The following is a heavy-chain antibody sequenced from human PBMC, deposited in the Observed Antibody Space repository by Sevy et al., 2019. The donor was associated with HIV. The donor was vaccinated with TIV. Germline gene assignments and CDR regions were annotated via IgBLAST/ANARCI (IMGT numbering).Heavy chain of an antibody. D-gene: IGHD2-2*02. CDR3: ARDDCSSTSCYRPRRGDWFDP. V-gene: IGHV3-21*01. CDR2: ISSSSSYI. Sequence: GGSLRLSCAASEFTFSSYSMNWVRQAPGKGLEWVSSISSSSSYIYYADSVKGRFTISRDNAKNSLYLQMNSLRAEDTAVYYCARDDCSSTSCYRPRRGDWFDPWGQGTQVTVSS. J-gene: IGHJ5*02. CDR1: EFTFSSYS.